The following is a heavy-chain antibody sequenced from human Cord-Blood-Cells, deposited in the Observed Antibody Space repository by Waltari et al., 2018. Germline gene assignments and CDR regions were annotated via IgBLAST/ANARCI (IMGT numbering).Heavy chain of an antibody. CDR2: MNPNSGNT. J-gene: IGHJ6*02. D-gene: IGHD2-2*01. CDR1: GYTFTSYD. Sequence: QVQLVQSGAEVKKPGASVKVSCKASGYTFTSYDINWVRHATGQGLEWMGWMNPNSGNTGYAQKFQGRVTITRNTSISTAYMELSSLRSEDTAVYYCARGVVPAALYYYYGMDVWGQGTTVTVSS. V-gene: IGHV1-8*03. CDR3: ARGVVPAALYYYYGMDV.